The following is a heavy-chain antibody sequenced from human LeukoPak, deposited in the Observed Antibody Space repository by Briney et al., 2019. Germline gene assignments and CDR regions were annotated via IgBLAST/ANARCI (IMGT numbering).Heavy chain of an antibody. CDR1: GASLNRGGYY. CDR2: IYYSGST. Sequence: SETLSLTCTVSGASLNRGGYYWNWIRQPPGKEPEWIGYIYYSGSTNYNRSLKSRVTISVDTSKNQFSLKLTSVTAADTAVYYCAREGWDLWGRGTLVTVSS. D-gene: IGHD2-15*01. V-gene: IGHV4-61*08. J-gene: IGHJ2*01. CDR3: AREGWDL.